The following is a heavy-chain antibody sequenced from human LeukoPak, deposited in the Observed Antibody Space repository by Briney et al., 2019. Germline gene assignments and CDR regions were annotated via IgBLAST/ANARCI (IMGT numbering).Heavy chain of an antibody. V-gene: IGHV3-33*01. CDR2: IWYDGSNK. J-gene: IGHJ4*02. D-gene: IGHD3-10*01. CDR1: GFTFSSYG. Sequence: PGRSLRLSCAASGFTFSSYGMHWVRQAPGKGLEWVAVIWYDGSNKYYADSVKDRFTISRDNSKNTLYLQMNSLRAEDTAVYYCARRHAAAIYYGSGSFFDYWGQGTLVTVSS. CDR3: ARRHAAAIYYGSGSFFDY.